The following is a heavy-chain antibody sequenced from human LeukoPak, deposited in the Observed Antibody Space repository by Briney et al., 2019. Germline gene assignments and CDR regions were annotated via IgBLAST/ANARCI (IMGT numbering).Heavy chain of an antibody. CDR3: ARARMDTAMGTYYFDY. V-gene: IGHV3-21*04. Sequence: GGSLRLSCAASGFTFSSYSMNWVRQAPGKGLEWVSSISSSSSYIYYADSVKGRFTISRDNAKNSLYLQMNSLRAEDTAVYYCARARMDTAMGTYYFDYWGQGTLVTVSS. CDR2: ISSSSSYI. D-gene: IGHD5-18*01. CDR1: GFTFSSYS. J-gene: IGHJ4*02.